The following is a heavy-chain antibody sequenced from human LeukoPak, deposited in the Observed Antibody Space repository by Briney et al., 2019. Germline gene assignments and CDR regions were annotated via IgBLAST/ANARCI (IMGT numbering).Heavy chain of an antibody. J-gene: IGHJ4*02. CDR1: GYIFTNYD. Sequence: ASVKVSCKASGYIFTNYDINWVRQATGQGLEWMGWMNPNSGNTAYAQKFQGRVTITRNTSISTAYMELSSLRSEDTAIYYCAREDYYDSGSSDYWGQGTLVTVSS. D-gene: IGHD3-22*01. CDR3: AREDYYDSGSSDY. V-gene: IGHV1-8*03. CDR2: MNPNSGNT.